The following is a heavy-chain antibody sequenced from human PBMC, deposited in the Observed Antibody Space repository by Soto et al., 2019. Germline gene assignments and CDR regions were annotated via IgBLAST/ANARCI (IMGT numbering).Heavy chain of an antibody. V-gene: IGHV3-23*01. J-gene: IGHJ4*02. Sequence: AGSLRLSSAASGFTFSGYAMSWVRQPPGKGLEWVSAISGSGGSADYVDSVKGRFTISRDNSKNTLYLQMNSLRAEDTAVYYCAKLQAYSYGPGAYFEYWGQGTLVTVSS. CDR1: GFTFSGYA. D-gene: IGHD5-18*01. CDR3: AKLQAYSYGPGAYFEY. CDR2: ISGSGGSA.